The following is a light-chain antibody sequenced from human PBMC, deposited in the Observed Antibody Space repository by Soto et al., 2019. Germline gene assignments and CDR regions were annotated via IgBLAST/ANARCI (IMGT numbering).Light chain of an antibody. CDR2: DAS. J-gene: IGKJ1*01. CDR3: QQYNSYSGT. CDR1: QSISSW. V-gene: IGKV1-5*01. Sequence: IQMTQSPSTLSAYVGDRVTITCRASQSISSWLAWYQQKPGKAPKLLIYDASSLESGVPSRFSGSGSGTEFTLTISSLQPDDFATYYCQQYNSYSGTFGQRTKVDIK.